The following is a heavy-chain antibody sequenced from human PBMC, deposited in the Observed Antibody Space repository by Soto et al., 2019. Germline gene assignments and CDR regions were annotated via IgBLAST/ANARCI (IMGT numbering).Heavy chain of an antibody. CDR1: GGSFSDYS. CDR2: INDSGST. V-gene: IGHV4-34*01. D-gene: IGHD7-27*01. J-gene: IGHJ4*02. Sequence: PSETLSLTCAVYGGSFSDYSWTWIRQPPGKGLEWIGEINDSGSTNYTPSLERRVTISRDTSKNRFSLKLSSVTAADTAVYYCARDTGDGTFDFWGQGTLVTVSS. CDR3: ARDTGDGTFDF.